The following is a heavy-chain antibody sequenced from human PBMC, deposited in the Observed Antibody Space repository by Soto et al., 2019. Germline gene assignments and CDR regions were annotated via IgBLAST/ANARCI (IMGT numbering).Heavy chain of an antibody. D-gene: IGHD2-2*01. CDR2: INHSGST. CDR1: GGSFSGYY. J-gene: IGHJ4*02. Sequence: SETLSLTCAVYGGSFSGYYWSWIRQPPGKGLEWIGEINHSGSTNYNPSLKSRVTISVDTSKNQFSLKLSSVTAADTAVYYCARGGYCSSTSCYLFFRRSSWSAVDYWGQGTLVTVSS. CDR3: ARGGYCSSTSCYLFFRRSSWSAVDY. V-gene: IGHV4-34*01.